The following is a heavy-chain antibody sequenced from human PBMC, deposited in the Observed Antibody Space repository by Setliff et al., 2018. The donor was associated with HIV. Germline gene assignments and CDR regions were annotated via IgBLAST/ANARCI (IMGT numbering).Heavy chain of an antibody. CDR2: IFYGGTA. CDR3: ARDPPGYGDSNDY. CDR1: PESISSNNYY. D-gene: IGHD4-17*01. J-gene: IGHJ4*02. V-gene: IGHV4-39*07. Sequence: SETLSLTCTVSPESISSNNYYWAWIRQPPGKGLEWIGCIFYGGTAYHSGRMYFNPSLKSRVTISVDTSKNQFSLKLSSVTAADTAVFYCARDPPGYGDSNDYWGQGTLVTVSS.